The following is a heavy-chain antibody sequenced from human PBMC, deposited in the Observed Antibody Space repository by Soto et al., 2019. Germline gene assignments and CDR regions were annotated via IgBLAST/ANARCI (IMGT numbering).Heavy chain of an antibody. D-gene: IGHD2-2*01. V-gene: IGHV3-23*01. J-gene: IGHJ4*02. CDR3: ARGASSRHIDF. Sequence: GGSLRLSCAASGCTFSNSPMSWGRQAPGKGLEWVSSISDSGAFTIYTDSVKGRFTISRDNSKNTLYLQLNSLTAEDTAVYYCARGASSRHIDFWGQGTLVTVSS. CDR2: ISDSGAFT. CDR1: GCTFSNSP.